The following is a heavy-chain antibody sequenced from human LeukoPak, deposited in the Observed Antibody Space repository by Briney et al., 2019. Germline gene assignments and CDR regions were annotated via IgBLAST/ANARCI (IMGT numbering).Heavy chain of an antibody. Sequence: TSQTLSLTCTVSGGSISSGGYYWSWIRQHSGKGLEWIGHIYYSGSTYYNPSLKSRVTISVDTSKNQFSLKLSSVTAADTAVYYCAGHHPRNTVDFWGQGTLVTVSS. V-gene: IGHV4-31*03. CDR1: GGSISSGGYY. CDR3: AGHHPRNTVDF. J-gene: IGHJ4*02. D-gene: IGHD2/OR15-2a*01. CDR2: IYYSGST.